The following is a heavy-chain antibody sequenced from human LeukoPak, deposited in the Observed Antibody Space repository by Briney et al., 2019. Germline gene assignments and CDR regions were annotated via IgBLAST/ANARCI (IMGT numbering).Heavy chain of an antibody. CDR2: LRWSGNTT. J-gene: IGHJ5*01. D-gene: IGHD6-13*01. Sequence: PGESLMLSCWVYGYPFISYSRTWVPRAPGWGVQWVEYLRWSGNTTYYAESVKGRFTSSRDNAKNSLFLQMNSLRAEDTAVYYCAREPPRTSSSCYLGSWGQGTLVTVSS. CDR3: AREPPRTSSSCYLGS. V-gene: IGHV3-48*04. CDR1: GYPFISYS.